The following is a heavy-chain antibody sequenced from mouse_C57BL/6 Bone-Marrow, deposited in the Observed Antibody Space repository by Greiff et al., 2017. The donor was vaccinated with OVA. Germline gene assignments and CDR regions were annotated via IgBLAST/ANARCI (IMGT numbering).Heavy chain of an antibody. Sequence: LQESGAELVRPGASVTLSCTASGYTFTDYEMHWVKQTPVHGLEWIGAIDPETGGTAYNQKFKGKAILTADKSSSTAYMELRSLTSEDSAVYYCTRGYSNYYAMDYWGQGTSVTVSS. CDR1: GYTFTDYE. J-gene: IGHJ4*01. V-gene: IGHV1-15*01. D-gene: IGHD2-5*01. CDR2: IDPETGGT. CDR3: TRGYSNYYAMDY.